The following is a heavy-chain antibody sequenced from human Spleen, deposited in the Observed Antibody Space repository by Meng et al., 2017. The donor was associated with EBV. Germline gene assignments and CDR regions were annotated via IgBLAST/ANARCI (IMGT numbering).Heavy chain of an antibody. Sequence: VQIQTVGEGLLNPSGTRSPTCAVYGGSFSGYYWSWIRQPPGKGLEWIGEINHSGSTNYNPSLKSRATISVDTSKNQFSLKLSSVTAADTAVYYCARDGGYASGTYYPIDPWGQGTLVTVSS. D-gene: IGHD3-10*01. CDR3: ARDGGYASGTYYPIDP. CDR1: GGSFSGYY. V-gene: IGHV4-34*01. J-gene: IGHJ5*02. CDR2: INHSGST.